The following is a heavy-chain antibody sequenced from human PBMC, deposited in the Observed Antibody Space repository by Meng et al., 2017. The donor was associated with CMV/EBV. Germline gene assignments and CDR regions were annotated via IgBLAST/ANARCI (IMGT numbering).Heavy chain of an antibody. Sequence: GGSLRLSCAASGFTFSSYSMNWVRQAPGKGLEWVSSTSSSSSYIYYADSVKGRFTISRDNAKNSLYLQMNSLRAEDTAVYYCASSPFGSGSYYRDWGDDYWGQGTLVTVSS. CDR1: GFTFSSYS. CDR2: TSSSSSYI. V-gene: IGHV3-21*01. CDR3: ASSPFGSGSYYRDWGDDY. J-gene: IGHJ4*02. D-gene: IGHD3-10*01.